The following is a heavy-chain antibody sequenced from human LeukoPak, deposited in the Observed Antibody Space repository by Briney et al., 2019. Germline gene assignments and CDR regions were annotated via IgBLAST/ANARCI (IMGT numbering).Heavy chain of an antibody. J-gene: IGHJ5*02. CDR3: ARNLRYCRGGSCYHWFDP. CDR2: ISSSTSTI. D-gene: IGHD2-15*01. Sequence: GGSLRLSCVASGFTFSNYSMNWVRQAPGKGLEWVSYISSSTSTIYYADSVKGRFTISRNNAKNSLYLQMNSLRAEDTAVYSCARNLRYCRGGSCYHWFDPWGQGTLVTVSS. V-gene: IGHV3-48*01. CDR1: GFTFSNYS.